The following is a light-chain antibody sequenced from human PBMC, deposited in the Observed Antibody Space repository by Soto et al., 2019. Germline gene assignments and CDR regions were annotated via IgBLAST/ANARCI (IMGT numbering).Light chain of an antibody. J-gene: IGKJ4*01. CDR1: QSVRSD. Sequence: EIVLTQSPATRSLSPGERATLSCRASQSVRSDLAWYQQKPGQAPRLLIYDASRRATGIPARFRGSGSGTDFTLTISSLEPEDFAVYYCQQLNNWPLTFGGGTKVEIK. V-gene: IGKV3-11*01. CDR2: DAS. CDR3: QQLNNWPLT.